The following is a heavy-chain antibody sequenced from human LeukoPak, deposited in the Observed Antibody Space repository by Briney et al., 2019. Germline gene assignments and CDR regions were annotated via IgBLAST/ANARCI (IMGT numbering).Heavy chain of an antibody. CDR2: ISASGDSP. V-gene: IGHV3-23*01. D-gene: IGHD1-1*01. CDR1: GFTFSNYA. CDR3: AKVYNWNYQLSDY. Sequence: GGSLRLSCATFGFTFSNYAMNWVRQAPGKGLEWVSGISASGDSPYYADSVKGRCTISRDNSKNTLYLQMNSLRAEDTAVYYCAKVYNWNYQLSDYWGQGTLVTVSS. J-gene: IGHJ4*02.